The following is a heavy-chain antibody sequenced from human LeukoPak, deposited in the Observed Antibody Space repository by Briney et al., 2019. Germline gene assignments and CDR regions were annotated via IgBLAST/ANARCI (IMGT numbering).Heavy chain of an antibody. J-gene: IGHJ6*03. D-gene: IGHD6-6*01. CDR3: ARGGSSSYYYYYYMDV. V-gene: IGHV4-34*01. Sequence: SETLSLTCAVYGGSFSGYYWSWIRQPPGKGLEWIGEINHSGSTNYNPSLKSRVTISVDTSTNQFSLKLSSVTAADTAVYYCARGGSSSYYYYYYMDVWGKGTTVTVSS. CDR2: INHSGST. CDR1: GGSFSGYY.